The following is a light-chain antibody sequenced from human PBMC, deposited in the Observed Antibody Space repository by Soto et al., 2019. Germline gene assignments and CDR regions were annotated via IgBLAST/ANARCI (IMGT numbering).Light chain of an antibody. V-gene: IGKV3-20*01. CDR2: DAS. CDR3: QQYGSSPTT. J-gene: IGKJ5*01. CDR1: QNVNNW. Sequence: DIVLTQSPTTLSLSPGERATLSCRASQNVNNWLAWYQQKPGQAPRLVIYDASRRATGIPDRFSGSGSGTDFTLTISRLEPEDFAVYYCQQYGSSPTTLGQGTRLEIK.